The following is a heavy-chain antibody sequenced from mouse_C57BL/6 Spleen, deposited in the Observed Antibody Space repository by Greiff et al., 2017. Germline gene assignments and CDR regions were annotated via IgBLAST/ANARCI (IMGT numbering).Heavy chain of an antibody. CDR1: GFTFSDFY. CDR3: ARDGKLGRYFDV. Sequence: EVKLVESGGGLVQSGRSLRLSCATSGFTFSDFYMEWVRQAPGKGLEWIAACRNKANGYTTEYSASVKGRFIVSRDTSQTILYLQMNALRAEDTAIYYCARDGKLGRYFDVWGTGTRVTVSS. V-gene: IGHV7-1*01. D-gene: IGHD4-1*01. CDR2: CRNKANGYTT. J-gene: IGHJ1*03.